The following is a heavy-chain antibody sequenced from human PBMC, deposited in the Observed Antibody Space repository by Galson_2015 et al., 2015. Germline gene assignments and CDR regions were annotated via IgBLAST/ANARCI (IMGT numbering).Heavy chain of an antibody. CDR3: ARDPGQFDYVWGSYFDY. CDR2: IHYDGGNK. Sequence: SLRLSCAVSGFSFSYYGMHRVRQAPGKGLEWVAVIHYDGGNKNYADSVKGRFTISRDNSRNTLYLQMSSLRAEDTAVYYCARDPGQFDYVWGSYFDYWGQGNLVTVSP. D-gene: IGHD3-16*01. J-gene: IGHJ4*02. V-gene: IGHV3-33*01. CDR1: GFSFSYYG.